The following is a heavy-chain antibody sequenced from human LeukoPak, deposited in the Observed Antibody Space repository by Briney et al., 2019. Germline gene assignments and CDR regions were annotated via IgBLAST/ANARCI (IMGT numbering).Heavy chain of an antibody. CDR2: ISSSSSYI. V-gene: IGHV3-21*01. CDR3: ALEGGYGGNSGGFDY. Sequence: PGGSLRLSCAASGFTVSSNYMSWVRQAPGKGLEWVSSISSSSSYIYYADSVKGRFTISRDNAKNSLYLQMNSLRAEDTAMYYCALEGGYGGNSGGFDYWGQGTLVTVSS. CDR1: GFTVSSNY. D-gene: IGHD4-23*01. J-gene: IGHJ4*02.